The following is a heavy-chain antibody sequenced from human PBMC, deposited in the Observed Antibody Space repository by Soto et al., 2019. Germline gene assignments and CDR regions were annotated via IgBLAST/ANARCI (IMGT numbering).Heavy chain of an antibody. Sequence: EVQLLESGGDLVQPGGSLRLSCVASGFTFSSYTMTWVRQAPGKGLEWVSVIYSSGDRTYYADSEKGRFTISRDNSKNTLYLQMNRLRADDTAVYYCAKSPTMTTKVVDYWGQGTLVTVSS. J-gene: IGHJ4*02. CDR1: GFTFSSYT. CDR3: AKSPTMTTKVVDY. CDR2: IYSSGDRT. D-gene: IGHD4-17*01. V-gene: IGHV3-23*01.